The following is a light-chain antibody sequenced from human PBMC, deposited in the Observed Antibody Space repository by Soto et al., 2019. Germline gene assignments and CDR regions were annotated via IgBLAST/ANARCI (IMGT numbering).Light chain of an antibody. V-gene: IGKV1-5*03. CDR2: KAS. CDR3: QQYNSFPWT. J-gene: IGKJ1*01. Sequence: DIQMTQSPSTLSASVGDRVTITCRASQSISSWLAWYQQKPGKAPKLLIYKASSLESGVPSRFSGCGSGTEFTLTIRSLQPDDFATYYCQQYNSFPWTFGQGTKVEIK. CDR1: QSISSW.